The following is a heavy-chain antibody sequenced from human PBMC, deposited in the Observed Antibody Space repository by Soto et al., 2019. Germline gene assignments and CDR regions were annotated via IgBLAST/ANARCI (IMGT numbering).Heavy chain of an antibody. J-gene: IGHJ2*01. CDR3: AGPSSGWSAHTGPGYFDL. CDR1: GFTVSSNS. V-gene: IGHV3-53*02. CDR2: IYSGGST. Sequence: EVQLVETGGGLIQPGGSLKLSCAASGFTVSSNSMSWVRQAPGKGLEWVSVIYSGGSTYYADSVKGRFTISRDNSKNTLYLQMNSLRAEDTAVYYCAGPSSGWSAHTGPGYFDLWGRGTLVTVSS. D-gene: IGHD6-19*01.